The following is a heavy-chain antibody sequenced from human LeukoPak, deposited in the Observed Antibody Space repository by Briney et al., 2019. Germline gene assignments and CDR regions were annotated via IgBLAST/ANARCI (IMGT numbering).Heavy chain of an antibody. V-gene: IGHV3-11*04. CDR3: ARARIAAPLLDY. J-gene: IGHJ4*02. CDR1: GFTFSDYY. Sequence: SGGSLRLSCAASGFTFSDYYMSWIRQAPGKGLEWVSYISDHGKSRNYVDSVKGRFAISRDNAENSLYLQMNSLRVEDTAVYFCARARIAAPLLDYWGQGSLVTVSS. D-gene: IGHD6-13*01. CDR2: ISDHGKSR.